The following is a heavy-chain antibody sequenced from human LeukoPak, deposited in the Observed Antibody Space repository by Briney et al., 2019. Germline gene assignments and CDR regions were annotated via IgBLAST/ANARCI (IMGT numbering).Heavy chain of an antibody. D-gene: IGHD2-21*01. V-gene: IGHV4-39*07. Sequence: SETLSLTCTVSSGSISSDTHYLAWIRQPPGKGLEWIGALGNVGKTYSNPSLKSRVTISVDTSQNQFSLNLNSVTAADTALYYCARGAIGEDWFDPWGQGTLVTVSS. J-gene: IGHJ5*02. CDR3: ARGAIGEDWFDP. CDR1: SGSISSDTHY. CDR2: LGNVGKT.